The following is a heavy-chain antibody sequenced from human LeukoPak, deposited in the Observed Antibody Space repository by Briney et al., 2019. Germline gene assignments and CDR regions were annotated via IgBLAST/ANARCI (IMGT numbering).Heavy chain of an antibody. Sequence: GGSLRLSCAASGFSFSTYSMNWVRQAPGKGLEWVSSISRNSRYIYYADSMRGRFTISRDNAKNSLYLQMSSLKPEDTAVYYCARVAEAAAFDSWGQGTLVTVSS. CDR3: ARVAEAAAFDS. V-gene: IGHV3-21*06. J-gene: IGHJ4*02. CDR2: ISRNSRYI. CDR1: GFSFSTYS. D-gene: IGHD6-13*01.